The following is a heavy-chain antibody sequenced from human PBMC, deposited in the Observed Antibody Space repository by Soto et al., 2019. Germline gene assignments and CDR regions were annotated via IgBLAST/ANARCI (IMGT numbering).Heavy chain of an antibody. CDR1: GFTFTSSA. D-gene: IGHD3-10*01. Sequence: ASVKVSCKASGFTFTSSAVQLVRQARGQRLEWIGWIVVGSGNTNYAQKFQERVTITRDMSTSTAYMELSSLRSEDTAVYYCAAENPDSGWFDPWGQGTLVTVSS. CDR2: IVVGSGNT. CDR3: AAENPDSGWFDP. J-gene: IGHJ5*02. V-gene: IGHV1-58*01.